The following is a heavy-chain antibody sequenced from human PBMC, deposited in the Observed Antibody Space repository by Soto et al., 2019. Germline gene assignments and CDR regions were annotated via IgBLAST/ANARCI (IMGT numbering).Heavy chain of an antibody. J-gene: IGHJ2*01. V-gene: IGHV3-53*01. D-gene: IGHD6-25*01. CDR2: IYSGGST. CDR3: ARGAAIIYWYFDL. Sequence: EVQLVESGGGLIQPGGSLRLSCAASGFTVSSNYMSWVRQAPGKGLEWVSVIYSGGSTYYADSVKGRFTISRDNSKNTLYLQMNSLRAEDTAVYYCARGAAIIYWYFDLWGRGTLVTVSS. CDR1: GFTVSSNY.